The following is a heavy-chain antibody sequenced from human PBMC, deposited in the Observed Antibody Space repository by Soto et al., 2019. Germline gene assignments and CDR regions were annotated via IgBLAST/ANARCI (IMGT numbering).Heavy chain of an antibody. CDR1: GFTFSSYG. J-gene: IGHJ4*02. Sequence: PGGSLRLSCAASGFTFSSYGMHWVRQAPGKGLEWVAVIWYDGSNKYYADSVKGRFTISRDNSKNTLYLQMNSLRAEDTAVYYCARELYGSGSYGYWGQGTLVTVSS. CDR3: ARELYGSGSYGY. V-gene: IGHV3-33*01. CDR2: IWYDGSNK. D-gene: IGHD3-10*01.